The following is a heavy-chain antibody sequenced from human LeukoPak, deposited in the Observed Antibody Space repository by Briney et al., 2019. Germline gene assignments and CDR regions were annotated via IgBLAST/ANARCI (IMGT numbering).Heavy chain of an antibody. J-gene: IGHJ4*02. CDR3: ARDGYRYYDSSGYYYFDY. D-gene: IGHD3-22*01. CDR2: ISSSGSYV. CDR1: GFTFSGST. V-gene: IGHV3-21*01. Sequence: GGSLRLSCAASGFTFSGSTMNWVRQAPGKGPEWVSSISSSGSYVYYADSLKGRFTISRDNAKNSLYLQMNSLRVEDTAVYYCARDGYRYYDSSGYYYFDYWGQGTLVTVSS.